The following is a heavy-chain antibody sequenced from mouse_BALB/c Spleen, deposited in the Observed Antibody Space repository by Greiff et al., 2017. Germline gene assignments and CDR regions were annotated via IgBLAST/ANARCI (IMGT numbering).Heavy chain of an antibody. V-gene: IGHV14-1*02. J-gene: IGHJ4*01. Sequence: VQLKQSGAELVRPGALVKLSCKASGFNIKDYYMHWVKQRPEQGLEWIGWIDPENGNTIYDPKFQGKASITAYTSSNTAYLQLSSLTSEDTAVYYCAYYYGSSYRYAMDYWGQGTSVTVAA. D-gene: IGHD1-1*01. CDR3: AYYYGSSYRYAMDY. CDR2: IDPENGNT. CDR1: GFNIKDYY.